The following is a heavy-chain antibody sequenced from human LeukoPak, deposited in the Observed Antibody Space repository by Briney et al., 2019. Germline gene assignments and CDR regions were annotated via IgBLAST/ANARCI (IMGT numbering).Heavy chain of an antibody. J-gene: IGHJ4*02. CDR1: GFTFSGYG. Sequence: PGGSLRLSCAASGFTFSGYGIHWVRQAPGKGLEWVSVIYSGGSTYYADSVKGRFTISRDNSKNTLYLQMNSLRAEDTAVYYCARVTDELFDYWGQGTLVTVSS. D-gene: IGHD1-1*01. V-gene: IGHV3-53*01. CDR2: IYSGGST. CDR3: ARVTDELFDY.